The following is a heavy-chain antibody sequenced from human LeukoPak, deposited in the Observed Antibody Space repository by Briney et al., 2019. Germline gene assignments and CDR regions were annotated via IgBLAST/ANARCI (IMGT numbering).Heavy chain of an antibody. J-gene: IGHJ4*02. Sequence: GGSLRLSCAASGFTFSSYAMSWVRQAPGKGLEWVSAISGSGGSTYYADSVKGRFTISRGNSKNTLYLQMNSLRAEDTAVYYCASYDSSGYYYAYWGQGTLVTVSS. CDR3: ASYDSSGYYYAY. D-gene: IGHD3-22*01. V-gene: IGHV3-23*01. CDR2: ISGSGGST. CDR1: GFTFSSYA.